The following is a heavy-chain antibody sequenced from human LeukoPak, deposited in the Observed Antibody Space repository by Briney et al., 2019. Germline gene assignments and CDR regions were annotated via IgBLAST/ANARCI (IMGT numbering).Heavy chain of an antibody. CDR3: ARASDILTGEEEDNDAFDI. D-gene: IGHD3-9*01. Sequence: GGSLRLSCAASGFTFTKYSMHWVRQTPGKGLEWVSYISSGSTTIYYTDSVKGRFTISRDNAKNSLYLQMNSLRAEDTAVYYCARASDILTGEEEDNDAFDIWGQGTMVTVSS. CDR2: ISSGSTTI. V-gene: IGHV3-48*01. J-gene: IGHJ3*02. CDR1: GFTFTKYS.